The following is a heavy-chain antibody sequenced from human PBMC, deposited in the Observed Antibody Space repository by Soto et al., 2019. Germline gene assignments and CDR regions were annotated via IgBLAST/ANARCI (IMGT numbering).Heavy chain of an antibody. J-gene: IGHJ4*02. V-gene: IGHV6-1*01. Sequence: SQTLSLTGAISGDSVSSNSAAWNWIRQSPSRDLEWLGRTYYRSKWYNDYAVSVKSRITINPDTSKNQFSLKLSSVTAADTAVYYCARGSEYYDILTGYYLWGQGTLVTVSS. CDR2: TYYRSKWYN. CDR3: ARGSEYYDILTGYYL. CDR1: GDSVSSNSAA. D-gene: IGHD3-9*01.